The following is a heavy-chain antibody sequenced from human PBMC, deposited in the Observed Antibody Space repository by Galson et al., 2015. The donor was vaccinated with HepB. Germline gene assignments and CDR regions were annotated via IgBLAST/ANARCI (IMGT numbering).Heavy chain of an antibody. CDR2: IGSEANNYAA. D-gene: IGHD3-22*01. CDR3: LRLGGLSGYSSS. J-gene: IGHJ4*02. CDR1: GFSFANYA. Sequence: SLRLSCAASGFSFANYAMSWVRQAPGKGLEWVGRIGSEANNYAAAYTASVKGRFTISRDDSKNTAYLQMNSLRTEDTAVYYCLRLGGLSGYSSSWGQGTLVTVSS. V-gene: IGHV3-73*01.